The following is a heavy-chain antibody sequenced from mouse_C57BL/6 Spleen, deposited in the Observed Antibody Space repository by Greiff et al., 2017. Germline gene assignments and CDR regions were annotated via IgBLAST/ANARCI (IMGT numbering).Heavy chain of an antibody. V-gene: IGHV10-1*01. CDR3: VRHVRPGYFDV. CDR2: IRSKSNNYAT. J-gene: IGHJ1*03. Sequence: EVKLVESGGGLVQPKGSLKLSCAASGFSFNTYAMNWVRQAPGKGLEWVARIRSKSNNYATYYADSVKDRFTISRDDSESMLYLQMNNLKTEDTAMYYCVRHVRPGYFDVWGTGTTVTVSS. CDR1: GFSFNTYA.